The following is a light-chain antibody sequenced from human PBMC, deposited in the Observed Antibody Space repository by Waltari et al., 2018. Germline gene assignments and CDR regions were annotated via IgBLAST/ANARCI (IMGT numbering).Light chain of an antibody. J-gene: IGLJ2*01. CDR1: SSAVGAYNY. CDR2: EVS. V-gene: IGLV2-8*01. Sequence: QSALTQPPSASGSPGQSVTLSCTGTSSAVGAYNYVSWYQQHPDKAPQLMIFEVSQRPSGVPDRFSGSKSGNTASLTVSGLQAEDEADYYCFSYAGSNNLVFGGGTKLTV. CDR3: FSYAGSNNLV.